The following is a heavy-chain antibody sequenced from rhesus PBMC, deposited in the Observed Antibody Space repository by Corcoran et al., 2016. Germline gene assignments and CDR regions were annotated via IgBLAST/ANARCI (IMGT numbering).Heavy chain of an antibody. CDR3: ARRGYSSGWYQLDV. J-gene: IGHJ5-2*02. V-gene: IGHV4-76*01. CDR1: GASISSGYD. Sequence: QVQLQESGPGVVKPSETLSLTCAVSGASISSGYDWSWIRQPPGKGLEWIGYICGSSGSTNFNPSLKNRVTISKDASKNQFSLKLSSVTAADTAVYYCARRGYSSGWYQLDVWGRGVLVTVSS. CDR2: ICGSSGST. D-gene: IGHD6-31*01.